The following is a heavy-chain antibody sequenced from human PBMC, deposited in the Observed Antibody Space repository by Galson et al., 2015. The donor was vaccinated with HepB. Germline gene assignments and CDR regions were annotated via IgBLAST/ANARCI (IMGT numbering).Heavy chain of an antibody. Sequence: SVKVSCKASGYSFTTYSIHWVRQAPGQGLEWMGWISPYNGNTVYAQKFQGRVTMTTDTSTTTAYMELRSLRSDDTAVYYCAKDLRGPPIFGVVFRFDPWGQGTLVTVSS. CDR3: AKDLRGPPIFGVVFRFDP. J-gene: IGHJ5*02. V-gene: IGHV1-18*01. CDR2: ISPYNGNT. D-gene: IGHD3-3*01. CDR1: GYSFTTYS.